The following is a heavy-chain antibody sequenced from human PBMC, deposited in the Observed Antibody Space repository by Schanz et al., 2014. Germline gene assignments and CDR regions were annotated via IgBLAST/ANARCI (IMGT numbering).Heavy chain of an antibody. CDR3: ANWGGRTSDY. J-gene: IGHJ4*02. CDR2: MSPYSGNT. D-gene: IGHD2-21*01. Sequence: QVQLVQSGAEVKKPGASVKVSCKASGFTFTTYDINWVRQAAGQGLEWVGWMSPYSGNTGYAQKFQGRVTMTRNTSISTAYMALSSMRSEDTAVYYCANWGGRTSDYWGQGTLVTVSS. V-gene: IGHV1-8*01. CDR1: GFTFTTYD.